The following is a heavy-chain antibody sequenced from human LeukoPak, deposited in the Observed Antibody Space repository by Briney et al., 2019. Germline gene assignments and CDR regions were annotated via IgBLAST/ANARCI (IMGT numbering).Heavy chain of an antibody. CDR1: GFTFDDYA. J-gene: IGHJ1*01. V-gene: IGHV3-9*01. Sequence: PGRSLRLSCAASGFTFDDYAMHWVRQAPGKGLEWVSGLSWNSGSIGYADSVKGRFTISRDNAKNSLYLQMNSLRAEDTALYYCAKGSEYYYDSSGYPEYFQHWGQGTLVTVSS. CDR3: AKGSEYYYDSSGYPEYFQH. D-gene: IGHD3-22*01. CDR2: LSWNSGSI.